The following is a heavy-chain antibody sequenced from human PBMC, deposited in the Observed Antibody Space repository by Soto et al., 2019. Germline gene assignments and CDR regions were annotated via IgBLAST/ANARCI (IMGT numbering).Heavy chain of an antibody. J-gene: IGHJ6*02. CDR3: ARAKGGCSSTSCYPNYGMDV. CDR2: IGTAGDT. V-gene: IGHV3-13*01. CDR1: GFTFSSYD. Sequence: GGSLRLSCAASGFTFSSYDMHWVRQATGKGLEWVSAIGTAGDTYYPGSVKGRFTISRENAKNSLYLQMNSLRAEGTAVYYCARAKGGCSSTSCYPNYGMDVWGQGTTVTVSS. D-gene: IGHD2-2*01.